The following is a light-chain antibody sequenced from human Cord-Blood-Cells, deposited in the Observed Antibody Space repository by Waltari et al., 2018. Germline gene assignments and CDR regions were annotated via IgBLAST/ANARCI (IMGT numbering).Light chain of an antibody. CDR3: QQLNSYPLT. J-gene: IGKJ4*01. CDR1: QGISSY. V-gene: IGKV1-9*01. CDR2: SAS. Sequence: IQLTQSPSSLSASVGDRVTITCRASQGISSYLAWYHQKPGKAPKLLIYSASTLQSWVPSRFSGSGSGTDFTLTNSSLQPEDFATYYCQQLNSYPLTFGGGTKVEIK.